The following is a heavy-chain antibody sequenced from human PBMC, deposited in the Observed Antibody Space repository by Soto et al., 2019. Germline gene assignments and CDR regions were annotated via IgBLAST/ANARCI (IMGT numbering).Heavy chain of an antibody. D-gene: IGHD5-18*01. J-gene: IGHJ4*02. V-gene: IGHV3-73*01. CDR1: GFTFSGSA. Sequence: GGSLRLSCAASGFTFSGSAMHWVRQASGKGLEWVGRIRTKGNNYATTYAASVKGRFTISRDDSKNTAYLQMNSLTSEDTAVYYCTKNRPGYSYGPHGFDYWGQGS. CDR3: TKNRPGYSYGPHGFDY. CDR2: IRTKGNNYAT.